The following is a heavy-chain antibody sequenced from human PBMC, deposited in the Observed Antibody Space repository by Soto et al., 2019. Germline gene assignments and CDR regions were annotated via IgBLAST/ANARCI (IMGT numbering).Heavy chain of an antibody. Sequence: GESLKISCKGSGYSFTSYWIGWVRQMPGKGLEWMGIIYPGDSDTRYSPSFQGQVTISADKSISTAYLQWSSLKASDTAMYYCARQFERSEWVYIVATAPTDYFDYWGQGTLVTVSS. V-gene: IGHV5-51*01. CDR1: GYSFTSYW. CDR3: ARQFERSEWVYIVATAPTDYFDY. CDR2: IYPGDSDT. D-gene: IGHD5-12*01. J-gene: IGHJ4*02.